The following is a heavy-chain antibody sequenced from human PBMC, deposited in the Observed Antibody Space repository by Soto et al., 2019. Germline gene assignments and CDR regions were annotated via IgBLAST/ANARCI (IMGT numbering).Heavy chain of an antibody. D-gene: IGHD2-8*01. Sequence: GGSLRLSCAASGFTFVTYAMHWGRQAPGKGLEWVAVIYYDGSNRYYGDAVKGRFTISRDNSKSTLYLQMSSLRAEDTAVYYCARAFCANGVCYYFFDYWGHGTLVTVSP. J-gene: IGHJ4*01. CDR1: GFTFVTYA. V-gene: IGHV3-33*01. CDR3: ARAFCANGVCYYFFDY. CDR2: IYYDGSNR.